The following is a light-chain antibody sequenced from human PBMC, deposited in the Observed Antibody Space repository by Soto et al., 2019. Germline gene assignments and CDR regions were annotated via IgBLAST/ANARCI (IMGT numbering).Light chain of an antibody. V-gene: IGLV1-47*02. J-gene: IGLJ1*01. CDR3: AAWDASLSACV. CDR2: YNN. Sequence: QSVLTQPPSASGTAGQVVTISCSGGDSNIGSNSVYWYQHLPRMAPKLLIYYNNQRPSGVPDRFSGSRSGTSASLAIVGLRSEDEDVYYCAAWDASLSACVFGNGTKLTVL. CDR1: DSNIGSNS.